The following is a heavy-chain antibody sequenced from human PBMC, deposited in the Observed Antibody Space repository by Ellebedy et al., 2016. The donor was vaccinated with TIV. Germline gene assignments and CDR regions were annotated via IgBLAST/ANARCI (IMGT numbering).Heavy chain of an antibody. Sequence: GESLKISCAASGFTFSSYAMSWVRQAPGKGLEWVSAISGSGGSTYYADSVKGRFTISRDNAKNSLYLQMNSLRAEDTAVYYCVSSRGLPFDFWGQGTRVTVSS. CDR1: GFTFSSYA. D-gene: IGHD2-2*01. CDR3: VSSRGLPFDF. V-gene: IGHV3-23*01. J-gene: IGHJ4*02. CDR2: ISGSGGST.